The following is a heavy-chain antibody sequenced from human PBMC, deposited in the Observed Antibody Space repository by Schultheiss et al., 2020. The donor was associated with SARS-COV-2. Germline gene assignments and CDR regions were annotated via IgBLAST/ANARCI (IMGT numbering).Heavy chain of an antibody. D-gene: IGHD6-19*01. CDR1: GGSISSYY. Sequence: SETLSLTCTVSGGSISSYYWSWIRQPPGKGLEWIGYIYYSGSTNYNPSLKSRVTISVDTSKNQFSLKLSSVTAADTGVFYCASTPGIAVAGGLWWGQGTLVTVSS. CDR3: ASTPGIAVAGGLW. J-gene: IGHJ4*02. V-gene: IGHV4-59*08. CDR2: IYYSGST.